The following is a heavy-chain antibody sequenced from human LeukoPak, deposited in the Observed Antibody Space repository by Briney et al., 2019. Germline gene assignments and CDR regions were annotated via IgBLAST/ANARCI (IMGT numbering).Heavy chain of an antibody. CDR1: GYTFTSYY. CDR2: INPSGGST. V-gene: IGHV1-46*01. D-gene: IGHD2-21*02. CDR3: ASGYCGGACQLGGVDM. J-gene: IGHJ3*02. Sequence: ASVKVSCKASGYTFTSYYMHWVRQAPGQGLEWMGIINPSGGSTSYAQKFQGRVTMTRDMSTSTVYMELSSVTAADTAVYYCASGYCGGACQLGGVDMWGQGTMVTVSS.